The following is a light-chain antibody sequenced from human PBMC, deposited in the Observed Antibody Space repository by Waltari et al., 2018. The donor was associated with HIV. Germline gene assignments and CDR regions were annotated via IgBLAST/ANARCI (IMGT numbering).Light chain of an antibody. CDR1: QSISNS. J-gene: IGKJ2*01. Sequence: EIVMTKSPDPLSVSPGERATLSCSASQSISNSLAWYHQKPGQAPRLLIYGASTRSPGIPARFIGSGSWTEFTLTISSLQSEDFAVYYCQQYNNWPPRTFGQGTKLEIK. CDR3: QQYNNWPPRT. V-gene: IGKV3-15*01. CDR2: GAS.